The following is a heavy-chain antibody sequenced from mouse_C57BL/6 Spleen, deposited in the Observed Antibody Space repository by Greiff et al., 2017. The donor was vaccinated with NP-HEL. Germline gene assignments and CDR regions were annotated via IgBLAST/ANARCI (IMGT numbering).Heavy chain of an antibody. CDR1: GYTFTSYW. V-gene: IGHV1-61*01. D-gene: IGHD1-1*01. Sequence: QVQLQQPGAELVRPGSSVKLSCKASGYTFTSYWMDWVKQRPGQGLEWIGNIYPSVSDTYYNQKFKDKATLTVDKSSSTAYMQLSSLTSEDSAGYYCAREMMSSSSYARDYWGQGTSVTVSS. J-gene: IGHJ4*01. CDR3: AREMMSSSSYARDY. CDR2: IYPSVSDT.